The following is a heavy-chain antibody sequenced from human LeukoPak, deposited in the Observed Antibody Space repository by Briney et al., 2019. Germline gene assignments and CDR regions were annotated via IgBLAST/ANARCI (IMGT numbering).Heavy chain of an antibody. CDR2: IYYSGST. Sequence: PSETLSLTCTVSGGPISSSSYYWGWIRQPPGKGLEWIGSIYYSGSTNYNPSLKSRVTISVDTSKNQFSLKLSSVTAADTAVYYCARAGLWFGELSRAFDIWGQGTMVTVSS. CDR3: ARAGLWFGELSRAFDI. CDR1: GGPISSSSYY. V-gene: IGHV4-39*07. D-gene: IGHD3-10*01. J-gene: IGHJ3*02.